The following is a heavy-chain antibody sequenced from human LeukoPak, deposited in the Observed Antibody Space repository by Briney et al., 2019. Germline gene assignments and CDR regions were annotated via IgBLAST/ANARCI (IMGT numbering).Heavy chain of an antibody. J-gene: IGHJ4*02. V-gene: IGHV3-7*01. CDR3: ARRLVRGEIDY. CDR1: GFTFTTYW. D-gene: IGHD3-10*01. CDR2: IKQDGSEK. Sequence: PGGSLRLSCATSGFTFTTYWMNWVRQAPGKGLEWVANIKQDGSEKYYVDSVKGRFTISRDNAKNSLYLQMNSLRAEDTAVYYCARRLVRGEIDYWGQGTLVTVSS.